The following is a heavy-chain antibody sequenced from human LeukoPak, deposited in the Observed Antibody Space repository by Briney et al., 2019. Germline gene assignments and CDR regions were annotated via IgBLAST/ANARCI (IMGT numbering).Heavy chain of an antibody. J-gene: IGHJ6*02. CDR2: IHPNRGNT. CDR1: GYTFTGYY. V-gene: IGHV1-2*02. Sequence: GASVKVSCKASGYTFTGYYIHWVRQVPGQGLEWMGWIHPNRGNTNYAQEFQGRVTMTRDTSISTAYMELNRLTSDDTAVYYCARAPYYYYGMDVWGQGTTVTVSS. CDR3: ARAPYYYYGMDV.